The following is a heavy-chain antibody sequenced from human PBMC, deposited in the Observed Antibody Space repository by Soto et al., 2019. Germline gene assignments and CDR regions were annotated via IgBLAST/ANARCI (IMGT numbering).Heavy chain of an antibody. Sequence: SETLSLTCTVSGGSISSGSYYWSWSRQRPGQGLEWIGYISYSGSTYYNPSLKSRLTISADTSKNQFALKLSSVTAADTAVYYCARVNIINMIVTVLDSWGQGTLVTAPQ. CDR2: ISYSGST. D-gene: IGHD3-22*01. J-gene: IGHJ4*02. CDR3: ARVNIINMIVTVLDS. CDR1: GGSISSGSYY. V-gene: IGHV4-31*03.